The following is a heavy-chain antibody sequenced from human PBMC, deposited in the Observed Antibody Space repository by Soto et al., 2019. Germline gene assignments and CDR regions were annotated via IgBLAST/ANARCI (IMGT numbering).Heavy chain of an antibody. D-gene: IGHD6-19*01. CDR2: IRAYNGYT. J-gene: IGHJ4*02. Sequence: QVQLVQSGGEVKKPGASVKVSCKASGYTFTSYGVSWVRQAPGQGLEWMGWIRAYNGYTNYAQKFRGRVTITKDTSTSTAYMEERSLISDDTAVDYCARAADGYRSGWYVGYFDYWGQGTLVTFCS. CDR1: GYTFTSYG. CDR3: ARAADGYRSGWYVGYFDY. V-gene: IGHV1-18*04.